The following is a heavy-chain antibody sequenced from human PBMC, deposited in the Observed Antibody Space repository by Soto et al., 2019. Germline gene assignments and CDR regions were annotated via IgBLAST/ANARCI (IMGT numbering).Heavy chain of an antibody. D-gene: IGHD6-19*01. CDR1: GYSISSGSY. Sequence: GYSISSGSYWAWIRQPPGKGPEWIASIYHGGTTFYNPSLKSRITISVDTSNNQFSLKLTSVTAADTAVYYCARVHVMVVAGSTFDYWGHGTLVTVSS. CDR2: IYHGGTT. CDR3: ARVHVMVVAGSTFDY. V-gene: IGHV4-38-2*01. J-gene: IGHJ4*01.